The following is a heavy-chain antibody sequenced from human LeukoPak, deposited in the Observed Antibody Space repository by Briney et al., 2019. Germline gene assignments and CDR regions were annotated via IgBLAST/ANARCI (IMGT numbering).Heavy chain of an antibody. J-gene: IGHJ6*02. V-gene: IGHV3-30*03. CDR3: ARGEVIAAAVLPYGMDV. CDR1: GFTFSSYG. Sequence: GRSLRLSCAASGFTFSSYGMHWVRQAPGKGLEWVAVISYDGSNKYYADSVKGRFTISRDNSKNTLYLQMNSLRAEDTAVYYCARGEVIAAAVLPYGMDVWGQGTTVTVSS. D-gene: IGHD6-13*01. CDR2: ISYDGSNK.